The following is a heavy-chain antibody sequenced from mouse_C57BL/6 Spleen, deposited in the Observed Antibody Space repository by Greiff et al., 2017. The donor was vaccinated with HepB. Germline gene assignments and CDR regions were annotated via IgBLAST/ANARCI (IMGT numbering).Heavy chain of an antibody. CDR3: ARSRNYYEDAMDY. CDR2: INPNNGGT. J-gene: IGHJ4*01. CDR1: GYTFTDYN. V-gene: IGHV1-18*01. D-gene: IGHD1-1*01. Sequence: EVQLQQSGPELVKPGASVKIPCKASGYTFTDYNMDWVKQSHGKSLEWIGDINPNNGGTNYNQKFKGKATLTVDKSSSTAYMELRSLTSEDTAVYYCARSRNYYEDAMDYWGQGTSVTVSS.